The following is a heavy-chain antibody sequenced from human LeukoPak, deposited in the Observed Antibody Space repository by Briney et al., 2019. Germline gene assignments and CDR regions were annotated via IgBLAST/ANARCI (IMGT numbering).Heavy chain of an antibody. CDR2: IYYSGST. Sequence: PSETLSLTCTVSGGSISSSSYYWGWIRQPPGKGLEWIGSIYYSGSTYYNPSLKSRLTISVDTSKNQFSLRLTSVTAADTAFYYCARGWQQQPRDWGRGTLVTVSS. CDR1: GGSISSSSYY. CDR3: ARGWQQQPRD. V-gene: IGHV4-39*07. D-gene: IGHD4-23*01. J-gene: IGHJ4*02.